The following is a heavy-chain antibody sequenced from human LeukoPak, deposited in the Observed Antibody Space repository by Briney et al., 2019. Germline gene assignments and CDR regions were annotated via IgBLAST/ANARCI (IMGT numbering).Heavy chain of an antibody. V-gene: IGHV3-33*06. CDR1: GFTFSSYG. Sequence: PGRSLRLSCAASGFTFSSYGMHWVRQAPGKGLEWVAVIWYDGSNKYYADSVKGRFTISRDNSKNTLYLQMNSLRAEDTAVYYCAKDIIRYNWNDNRAFNIWGQGTMVTVSS. D-gene: IGHD1-20*01. CDR3: AKDIIRYNWNDNRAFNI. J-gene: IGHJ3*02. CDR2: IWYDGSNK.